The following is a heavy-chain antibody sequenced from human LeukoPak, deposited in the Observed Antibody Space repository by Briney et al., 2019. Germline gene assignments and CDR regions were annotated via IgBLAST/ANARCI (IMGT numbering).Heavy chain of an antibody. CDR3: ARLDYSNLLDY. D-gene: IGHD4-11*01. V-gene: IGHV3-20*04. CDR2: VNWNGDST. J-gene: IGHJ4*02. CDR1: GFTFDDYG. Sequence: RPGGSLRLSCAASGFTFDDYGMSWVRQAPGKGLEWVSAVNWNGDSTGYADSVKGRFTISRDNAKNSLYLQTNSPRAEDTALYYCARLDYSNLLDYWGQGTLVTVSS.